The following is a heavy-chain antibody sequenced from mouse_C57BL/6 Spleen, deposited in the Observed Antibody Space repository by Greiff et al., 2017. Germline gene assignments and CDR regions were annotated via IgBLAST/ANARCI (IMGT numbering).Heavy chain of an antibody. CDR2: IDPEDGET. Sequence: EVQLQESGAELVKPGASVKLSCTASGFNIKDYYMHWVKQRTEQGLEWIGRIDPEDGETKYAPKFQGKATITADTSSNTAYLQLSSLTAEDTAVYYWARSNWDLYYFDYWGQGTTLTVSS. CDR3: ARSNWDLYYFDY. V-gene: IGHV14-2*01. CDR1: GFNIKDYY. J-gene: IGHJ2*01. D-gene: IGHD4-1*01.